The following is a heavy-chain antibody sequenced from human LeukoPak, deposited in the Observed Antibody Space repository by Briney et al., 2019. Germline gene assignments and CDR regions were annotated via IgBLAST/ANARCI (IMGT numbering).Heavy chain of an antibody. Sequence: GESLKISRNGSGYSFSSYCNGWVRQMPGKGLEWMGIIYPGDSDTRYSPSFQGQVTISADKSISTAYLQWSSLKASDTSIYYCARSGRGYSHGYDYWGQGTLVTVSS. CDR1: GYSFSSYC. D-gene: IGHD5-18*01. V-gene: IGHV5-51*01. CDR3: ARSGRGYSHGYDY. CDR2: IYPGDSDT. J-gene: IGHJ4*02.